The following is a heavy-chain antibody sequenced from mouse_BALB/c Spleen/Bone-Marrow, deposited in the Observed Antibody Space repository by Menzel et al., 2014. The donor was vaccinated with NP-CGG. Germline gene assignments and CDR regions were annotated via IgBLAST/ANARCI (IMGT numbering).Heavy chain of an antibody. CDR2: IYTGSGST. Sequence: QVQLQQSGPELVKPGASVKMSCKASGYTFTDYVISWVKQRTGQGLEWIGEIYTGSGSTYYNEKFKGKATLTADKSSNTAYMQLSSLTSEDSAVYFCARYYDYDWYFDVWGAGTTVTVSS. D-gene: IGHD2-4*01. V-gene: IGHV1-81*01. J-gene: IGHJ1*01. CDR3: ARYYDYDWYFDV. CDR1: GYTFTDYV.